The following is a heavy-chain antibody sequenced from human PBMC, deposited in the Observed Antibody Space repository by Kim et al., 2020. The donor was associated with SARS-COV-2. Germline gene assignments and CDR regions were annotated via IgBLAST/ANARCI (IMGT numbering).Heavy chain of an antibody. D-gene: IGHD2-8*01. CDR1: GGSISSSY. CDR2: IYNSVNT. Sequence: SETLSLTCTVSGGSISSSYWSWIRQTPGKELEWVGYIYNSVNTDYNLSLESRVTISIDTSKNQFSLNLNSVTAADTAIYYCARGPYARPDYLDYWGQGFLVTVSS. J-gene: IGHJ4*02. V-gene: IGHV4-59*01. CDR3: ARGPYARPDYLDY.